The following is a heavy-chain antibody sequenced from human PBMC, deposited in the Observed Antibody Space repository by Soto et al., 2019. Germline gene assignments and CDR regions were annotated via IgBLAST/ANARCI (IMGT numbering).Heavy chain of an antibody. Sequence: QVQLQESGPGLVKPSQTLSLTCTVSGGSISSGGYYWSWIRQHPGKGLAWIGYIYYSGSTYYNPSLTSRVTISVDTSKNQFSLKLSSVTAADTAVYYCARDGMTASGWFDPWGQGTLVTVSS. CDR1: GGSISSGGYY. J-gene: IGHJ5*02. V-gene: IGHV4-31*03. CDR2: IYYSGST. D-gene: IGHD3-10*01. CDR3: ARDGMTASGWFDP.